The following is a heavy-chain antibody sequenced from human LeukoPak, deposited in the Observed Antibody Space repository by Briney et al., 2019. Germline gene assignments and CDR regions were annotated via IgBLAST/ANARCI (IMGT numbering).Heavy chain of an antibody. CDR1: GYTFTSYD. CDR2: MNPNSGNT. CDR3: ARGPLFLTTVTTKPRGASYWFDP. Sequence: GASVKVSCKASGYTFTSYDINWVRQATGQGLEWMGWMNPNSGNTGYAQKFQGRVTITRNTSISTAYMELSSLRSEDTAVYYCARGPLFLTTVTTKPRGASYWFDPWGQGALVTVSS. V-gene: IGHV1-8*03. D-gene: IGHD4-17*01. J-gene: IGHJ5*02.